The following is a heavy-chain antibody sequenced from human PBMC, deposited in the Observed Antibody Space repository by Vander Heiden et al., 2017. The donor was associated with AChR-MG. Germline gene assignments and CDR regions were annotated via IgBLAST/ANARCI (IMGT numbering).Heavy chain of an antibody. J-gene: IGHJ4*02. V-gene: IGHV3-9*01. CDR1: GFTFDDYA. D-gene: IGHD3-16*01. CDR3: AKDMISTCGGVTSFDY. Sequence: EVQLVESGGGLVQPGRSLRLSCAASGFTFDDYAMHWVRQAPGKGLEWVSGISWNSGSIGYADSVKGRFTISRDNAKNSLYLQMNSLRAEDTALYYCAKDMISTCGGVTSFDYWGQGTLVTVSS. CDR2: ISWNSGSI.